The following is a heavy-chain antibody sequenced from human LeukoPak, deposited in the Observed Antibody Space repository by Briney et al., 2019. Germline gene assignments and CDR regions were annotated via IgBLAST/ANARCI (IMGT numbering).Heavy chain of an antibody. CDR1: GGSISSYY. Sequence: PSETLSLTCTVSGGSISSYYWSWIRQPPGKGLEGFGYIYYSGSTNYNPSLKSRVTISVDTSKNQFSLKLSPVTAADTAVYYCARGGNCSGGTCYSDRGWFDPWGQGTLVTVSS. CDR2: IYYSGST. D-gene: IGHD2-15*01. CDR3: ARGGNCSGGTCYSDRGWFDP. J-gene: IGHJ5*02. V-gene: IGHV4-59*01.